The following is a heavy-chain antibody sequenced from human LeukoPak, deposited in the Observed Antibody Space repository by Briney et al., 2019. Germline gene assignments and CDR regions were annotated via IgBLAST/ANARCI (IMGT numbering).Heavy chain of an antibody. CDR3: AREPDSSGYFGY. D-gene: IGHD3-22*01. CDR2: INPNSGGT. V-gene: IGHV1-2*02. Sequence: GASVKVSCKASGYTFTGYYMHWVRQAPGQGLEWMGWINPNSGGTNYAQKFQGRVTMTRDTSISTAYMELSRLRSDDTAVYHCAREPDSSGYFGYWGQGTLVTVSS. CDR1: GYTFTGYY. J-gene: IGHJ4*02.